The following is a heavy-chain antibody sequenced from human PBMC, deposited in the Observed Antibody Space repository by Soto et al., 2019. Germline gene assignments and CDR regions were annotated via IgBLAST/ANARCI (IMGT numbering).Heavy chain of an antibody. D-gene: IGHD2-2*01. CDR1: GYTFTSYD. CDR3: ARVGDIVLVPAASEGGYGMDV. CDR2: MNPNSGST. V-gene: IGHV1-8*01. Sequence: ASVKVSCKASGYTFTSYDINWVRQATGQGLEWMGWMNPNSGSTGYAQKFQGRVTMTRNTSISTAYMELSSLRSEDTAVYYCARVGDIVLVPAASEGGYGMDVWGQGTTVTVSS. J-gene: IGHJ6*02.